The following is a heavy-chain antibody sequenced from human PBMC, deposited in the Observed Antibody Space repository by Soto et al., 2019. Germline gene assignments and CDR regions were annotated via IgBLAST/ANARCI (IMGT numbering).Heavy chain of an antibody. J-gene: IGHJ4*02. V-gene: IGHV3-23*01. Sequence: PXESLGLSCAASGFTFSGYAKTWVRQAPGKGLEWVSALTPGGETTYHIDSVKGRFTISRDNAKNTLYLQMNSLTDADTAVYYCAKASPASGNYQDLDYWGQRTLVTVSS. CDR2: LTPGGETT. D-gene: IGHD1-26*01. CDR3: AKASPASGNYQDLDY. CDR1: GFTFSGYA.